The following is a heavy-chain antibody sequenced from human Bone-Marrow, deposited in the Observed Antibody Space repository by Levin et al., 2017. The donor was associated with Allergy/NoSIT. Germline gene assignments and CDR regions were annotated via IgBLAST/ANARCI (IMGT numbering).Heavy chain of an antibody. Sequence: SGGSLRLSCAASGFTFSSYGMHWVRQAPGKGLEWVAVISYDGSNKYYADSVKGRFTISRDNSKNTLYLQMNSLRAEDTAVYYCAKSSGLRYYYYYMDVWGKGTTVTVSS. CDR1: GFTFSSYG. D-gene: IGHD3-16*01. J-gene: IGHJ6*03. CDR2: ISYDGSNK. CDR3: AKSSGLRYYYYYMDV. V-gene: IGHV3-30*18.